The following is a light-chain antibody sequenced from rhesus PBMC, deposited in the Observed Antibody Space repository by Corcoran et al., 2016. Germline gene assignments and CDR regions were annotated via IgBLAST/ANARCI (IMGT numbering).Light chain of an antibody. CDR3: RQGYSYPRT. J-gene: IGKJ4*01. Sequence: DIQMTQSPSSLSASVGDRVTITCQESQSLSNYLHWYQQKPGKIPKLLIYRASSLQSGIPSRFRGSGSRTEFTLTIISLQPEYVATYYCRQGYSYPRTFGGGTKVELK. CDR1: QSLSNY. CDR2: RAS. V-gene: IGKV1-43*03.